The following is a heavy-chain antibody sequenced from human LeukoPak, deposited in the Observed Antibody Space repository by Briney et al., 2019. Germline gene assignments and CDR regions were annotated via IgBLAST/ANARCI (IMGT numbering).Heavy chain of an antibody. CDR3: AKGVSSVVPLTSVPDY. Sequence: GGSLRLSCAASGFTVSSNYMSWVRQAPGKGLEWVSAISGGASSTYYADSVKGRFTTSRDNSKNTLYLQMNSLRAEDTAVYYCAKGVSSVVPLTSVPDYWGQGTLVTVSS. D-gene: IGHD2-2*01. CDR2: ISGGASST. J-gene: IGHJ4*02. CDR1: GFTVSSNY. V-gene: IGHV3-23*01.